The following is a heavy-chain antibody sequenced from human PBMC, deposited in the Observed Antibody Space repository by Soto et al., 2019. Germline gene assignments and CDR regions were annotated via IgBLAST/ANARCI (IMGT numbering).Heavy chain of an antibody. CDR3: ARDQKASWYTRYFDY. J-gene: IGHJ4*02. CDR1: GFTFSIYN. Sequence: EVQLVESGGGLVQPGGSLRLSCAASGFTFSIYNMNWVRQAPGKGLEWVSYISSSSSIIYYADSVKGRFTISRDDAKYSLYLQMSRLRAEDTAVYFCARDQKASWYTRYFDYWGQGTLVTVSS. V-gene: IGHV3-48*01. CDR2: ISSSSSII. D-gene: IGHD6-13*01.